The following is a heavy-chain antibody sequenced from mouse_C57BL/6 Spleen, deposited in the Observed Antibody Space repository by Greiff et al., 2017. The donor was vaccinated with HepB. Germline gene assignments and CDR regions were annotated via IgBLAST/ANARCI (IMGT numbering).Heavy chain of an antibody. CDR2: IDPSDSYT. D-gene: IGHD4-1*01. V-gene: IGHV1-59*01. J-gene: IGHJ1*03. CDR1: GYTFTSYW. CDR3: ARDWDDWYFDV. Sequence: VQLQQPGAELVRPGTSVKLSCKASGYTFTSYWMHWVKQRPGQGLEWIGVIDPSDSYTNYNQKFKGKATLTVDTSSSTAYMQLSSLTFEDSAVYYCARDWDDWYFDVWGTGTTVTVSS.